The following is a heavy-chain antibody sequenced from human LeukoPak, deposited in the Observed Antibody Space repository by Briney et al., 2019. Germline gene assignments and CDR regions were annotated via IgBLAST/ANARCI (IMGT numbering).Heavy chain of an antibody. D-gene: IGHD2-15*01. CDR3: AAGWVCSGGSCYYYFDY. Sequence: TSVNVSCKASGFTFTSSAMQWVRQARGQRLEWIGWIVVGSGNTNYAQKFQERVTITRDMSTSTAYMELSSLRSEDTAVYYCAAGWVCSGGSCYYYFDYWGQGTLVTVSS. CDR2: IVVGSGNT. CDR1: GFTFTSSA. J-gene: IGHJ4*02. V-gene: IGHV1-58*02.